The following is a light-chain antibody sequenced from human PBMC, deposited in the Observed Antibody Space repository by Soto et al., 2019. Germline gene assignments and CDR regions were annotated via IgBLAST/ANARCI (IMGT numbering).Light chain of an antibody. Sequence: EIVMTQSPATLSVSPGERPTLSCRAGQSVSSNLAWYQQKPGQAPRLLIHGASTRATGFPARFSGSGSGTEFTLTISRLQSEDFASYYCQQYDTWPPTFGQGTKVEIK. V-gene: IGKV3-15*01. J-gene: IGKJ1*01. CDR2: GAS. CDR3: QQYDTWPPT. CDR1: QSVSSN.